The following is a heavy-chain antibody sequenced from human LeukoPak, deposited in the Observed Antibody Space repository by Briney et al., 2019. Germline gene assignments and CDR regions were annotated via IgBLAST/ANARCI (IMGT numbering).Heavy chain of an antibody. V-gene: IGHV3-66*01. CDR2: FYSSGGT. J-gene: IGHJ4*02. Sequence: GGSLRLSCAASGFTFSSYAMSWVRQAPGKGLEWVSVFYSSGGTYYADSVKGRFTVSRDNSKNTLYLQMNSLRAEDTAVYYCARGIAVAARPSHFDYWGQGTLVTVSS. CDR1: GFTFSSYA. CDR3: ARGIAVAARPSHFDY. D-gene: IGHD2-15*01.